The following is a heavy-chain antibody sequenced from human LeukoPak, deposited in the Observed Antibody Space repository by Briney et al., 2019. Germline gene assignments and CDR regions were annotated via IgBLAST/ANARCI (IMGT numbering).Heavy chain of an antibody. CDR1: GYTFTGYY. Sequence: ASVKVSCKASGYTFTGYYMHWVRQAPGQGLEWMGWINPNSGGTNYAQKFQGRVTMTRDTSISTAYMELSRLRSDDTAVYYCASRSPDGYYDFWSGSVYYFDYWGQGTLVTVSS. CDR2: INPNSGGT. CDR3: ASRSPDGYYDFWSGSVYYFDY. J-gene: IGHJ4*02. D-gene: IGHD3-3*01. V-gene: IGHV1-2*02.